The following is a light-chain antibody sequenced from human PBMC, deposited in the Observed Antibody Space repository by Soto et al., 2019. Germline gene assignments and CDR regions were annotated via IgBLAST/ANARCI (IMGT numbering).Light chain of an antibody. CDR2: AAS. V-gene: IGKV3-15*01. J-gene: IGKJ3*01. CDR1: QIISNN. CDR3: QQYNDWPRT. Sequence: EIVMTQSPVTLSVSPGERATLSCRASQIISNNLAWFQQKPGQAPRLLIYAASTRAAGTPARFSGSGSGTEFTLTIGSLRSEDYAVYYCQQYNDWPRTFGPGTTVDIK.